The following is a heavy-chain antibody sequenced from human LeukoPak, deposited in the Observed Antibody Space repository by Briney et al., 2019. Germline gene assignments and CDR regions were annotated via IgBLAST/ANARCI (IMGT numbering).Heavy chain of an antibody. Sequence: GGSLRLSCAASGFTFSSYWMSWVRQAPGKGLEWVANIKHDGSEKNYVDSVKGRLTISRDNAKNSLYLQMNSLRAEDTAVYYCARDAPNYSSTWYPSHYWGRGTLVTVSS. V-gene: IGHV3-7*03. J-gene: IGHJ4*02. D-gene: IGHD6-13*01. CDR1: GFTFSSYW. CDR2: IKHDGSEK. CDR3: ARDAPNYSSTWYPSHY.